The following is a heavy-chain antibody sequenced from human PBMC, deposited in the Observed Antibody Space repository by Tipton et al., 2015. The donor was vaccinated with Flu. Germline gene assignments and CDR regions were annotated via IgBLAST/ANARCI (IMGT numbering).Heavy chain of an antibody. J-gene: IGHJ4*02. CDR1: GGSVSSGSYY. V-gene: IGHV4-61*01. CDR2: IYYSGST. Sequence: TLSLTCTVSGGSVSSGSYYWSWIRQPPGKGLEWIGYIYYSGSTNYNPSLKSRVTISVDTSKNQFSLKLSSVTAADTAVYYCARTLIAVAGYFDYWGQGTLVTVSS. CDR3: ARTLIAVAGYFDY. D-gene: IGHD6-19*01.